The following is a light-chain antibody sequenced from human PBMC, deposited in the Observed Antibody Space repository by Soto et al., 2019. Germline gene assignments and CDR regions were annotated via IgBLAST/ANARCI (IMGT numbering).Light chain of an antibody. CDR1: SSNIGAGYD. CDR2: GNS. Sequence: QSVLTQPPSVSGAPGQRVTISCTGSSSNIGAGYDVHWYQQLPGTAPKLLIYGNSNRPSGVPDRFSGSKSGTLASLAITGLQAEDEADYYCQSYDSSLTVFGTGTKLTVL. V-gene: IGLV1-40*01. J-gene: IGLJ1*01. CDR3: QSYDSSLTV.